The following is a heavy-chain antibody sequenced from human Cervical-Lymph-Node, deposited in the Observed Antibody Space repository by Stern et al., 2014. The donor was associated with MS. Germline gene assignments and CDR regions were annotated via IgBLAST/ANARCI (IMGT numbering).Heavy chain of an antibody. V-gene: IGHV1-69*06. CDR3: GRDPPLAFYCGDFGP. D-gene: IGHD4-17*01. J-gene: IGHJ5*02. CDR1: GGPISDFG. Sequence: VQLVQSGAEVMQPGSSVKLSCKASGGPISDFGISWVRQAPGQGLEWMGGVIPLFGTAKYAQKFQGRVSITADKSTSKVSMELSRMTSEDTAVYCCGRDPPLAFYCGDFGPWGQGALVTVSS. CDR2: VIPLFGTA.